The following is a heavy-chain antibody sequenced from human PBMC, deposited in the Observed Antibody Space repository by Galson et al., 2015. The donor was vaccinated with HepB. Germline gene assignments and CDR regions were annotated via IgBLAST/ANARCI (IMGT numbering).Heavy chain of an antibody. CDR3: AKAHSGSYPNYYYYGMDV. Sequence: QSGAEVKKPGESLKISCKGSGYSFTSYWIGWVRQMPGKGLEWMGIIYPGDSDTRYSPSFQGQVTISADKSISTAYLQWSSLKASDTAMYYCAKAHSGSYPNYYYYGMDVWGQGTTVTVSS. CDR1: GYSFTSYW. CDR2: IYPGDSDT. D-gene: IGHD3-10*01. V-gene: IGHV5-51*01. J-gene: IGHJ6*02.